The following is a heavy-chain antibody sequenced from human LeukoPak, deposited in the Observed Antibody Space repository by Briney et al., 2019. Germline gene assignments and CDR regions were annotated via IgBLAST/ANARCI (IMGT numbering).Heavy chain of an antibody. V-gene: IGHV3-48*03. CDR1: GFTFSSYE. CDR3: AREGPPSRDDWNPFDS. Sequence: GGSLRLSCAASGFTFSSYEMHWVRQAPGKGLEWVSYISSSGGTLYYADSVKGRFTISRDNAKNSLYLQMNSLRAEDTAVYYCAREGPPSRDDWNPFDSWGQGTLGTVS. D-gene: IGHD1-1*01. CDR2: ISSSGGTL. J-gene: IGHJ5*01.